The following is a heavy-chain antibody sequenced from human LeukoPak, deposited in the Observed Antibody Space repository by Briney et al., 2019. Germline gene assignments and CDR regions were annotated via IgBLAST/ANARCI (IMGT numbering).Heavy chain of an antibody. CDR2: MNPDSGNT. V-gene: IGHV1-8*01. CDR1: GYTFTSYD. CDR3: ARAGARQIAAVGY. Sequence: GASVKVSCKASGYTFTSYDINWVRQATGQGLEWMGWMNPDSGNTGYAQKFQGRVTMTRNTSISTAYMELSSLRSEDTAVYYCARAGARQIAAVGYWGQGTLVTVSS. J-gene: IGHJ4*02. D-gene: IGHD6-13*01.